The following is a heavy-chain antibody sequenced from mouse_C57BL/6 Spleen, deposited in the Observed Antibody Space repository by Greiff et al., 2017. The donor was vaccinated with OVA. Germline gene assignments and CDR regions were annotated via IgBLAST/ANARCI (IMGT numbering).Heavy chain of an antibody. CDR1: GYTFTDYY. Sequence: EVQLQQSGPVLVKPGASVKMSCKASGYTFTDYYMNWVKQSHGKSLEWIGVINPYNGGTSYNQKFKGKATLTVDKSSSTAYMELNSLTSEDSAVYYCARGEDPFFDYWGQGTTLTVSS. CDR2: INPYNGGT. CDR3: ARGEDPFFDY. J-gene: IGHJ2*01. V-gene: IGHV1-19*01.